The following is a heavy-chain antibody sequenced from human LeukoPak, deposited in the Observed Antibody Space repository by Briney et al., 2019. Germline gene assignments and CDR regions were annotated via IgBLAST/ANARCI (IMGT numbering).Heavy chain of an antibody. J-gene: IGHJ5*02. D-gene: IGHD1-14*01. CDR1: EFTFSNYA. CDR3: AKGSGINHYHWIDP. V-gene: IGHV3-23*01. Sequence: GGSLTLSCAPSEFTFSNYAMNWVRHAPGKGREWVSGISGGGGSTYYADSVKGRFTISRDNSKNTLYLQMDSLRAEDTALYYCAKGSGINHYHWIDPWGQGTLVTVSS. CDR2: ISGGGGST.